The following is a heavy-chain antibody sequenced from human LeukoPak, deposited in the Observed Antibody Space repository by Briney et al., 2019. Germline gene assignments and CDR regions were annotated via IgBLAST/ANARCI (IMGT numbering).Heavy chain of an antibody. CDR3: ARRYSSGWYLRDYYYYYGMDV. V-gene: IGHV4-59*08. D-gene: IGHD6-19*01. J-gene: IGHJ6*02. CDR2: IYYSGST. CDR1: GGSISSYY. Sequence: SETLSLTCTVSGGSISSYYWSWIRQPPGKGLEWIGYIYYSGSTNYNPSLKSRVTISVDTSKNQFSLKLSSVTAADTAVYYCARRYSSGWYLRDYYYYYGMDVWGQGTTVTVSS.